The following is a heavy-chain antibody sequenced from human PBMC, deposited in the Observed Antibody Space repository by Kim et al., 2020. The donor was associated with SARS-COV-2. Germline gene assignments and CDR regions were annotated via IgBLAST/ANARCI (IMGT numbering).Heavy chain of an antibody. J-gene: IGHJ6*02. CDR2: IWYDGSNK. D-gene: IGHD6-19*01. CDR1: GFTFSSYA. CDR3: AKDKIYSSGWSPHLGLFYYGMDV. V-gene: IGHV3-33*06. Sequence: GGSLRLSCAASGFTFSSYAMHWVRQAPGKGLEWVAVIWYDGSNKYYADSVKGRFTISRDNSKNTLYLQMNSLRAEDTAVYYCAKDKIYSSGWSPHLGLFYYGMDVWGQGTTVTVSS.